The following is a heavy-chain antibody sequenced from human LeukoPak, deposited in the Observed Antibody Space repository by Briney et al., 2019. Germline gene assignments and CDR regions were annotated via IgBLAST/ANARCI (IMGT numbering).Heavy chain of an antibody. J-gene: IGHJ4*02. CDR2: IRYDGSIK. CDR3: AKDGVYGDYFDY. Sequence: GGSLRLSCAASGFNFRTYGMHWVRQAPGKGLDWVAFIRYDGSIKYYADSVKGRFTISRDNSKNTLYLQMNSLRAEDTAVYYCAKDGVYGDYFDYWGQGTLVTVSS. V-gene: IGHV3-30*02. D-gene: IGHD5/OR15-5a*01. CDR1: GFNFRTYG.